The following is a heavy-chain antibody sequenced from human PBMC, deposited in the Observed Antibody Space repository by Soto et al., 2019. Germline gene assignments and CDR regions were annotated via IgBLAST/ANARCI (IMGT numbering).Heavy chain of an antibody. V-gene: IGHV3-23*01. CDR2: ISGSGGGT. D-gene: IGHD3-22*01. CDR3: AKDPYYYDSSLGY. CDR1: GFTFSSYA. Sequence: GSLRLSCAASGFTFSSYAMSWVRQAPGKGLEWVSAISGSGGGTYYADSVKGRFTISRDNSKNTLYLQMNSLRAEDTAVYYCAKDPYYYDSSLGYWGQGTLVTVSS. J-gene: IGHJ4*02.